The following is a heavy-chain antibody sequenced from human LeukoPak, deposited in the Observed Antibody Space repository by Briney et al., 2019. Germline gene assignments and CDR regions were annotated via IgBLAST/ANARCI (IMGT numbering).Heavy chain of an antibody. CDR3: ATSDRQFCSPSSCYMTFGY. D-gene: IGHD2-2*02. V-gene: IGHV1-24*01. J-gene: IGHJ4*02. CDR1: GYSLTELS. Sequence: ASVKVSCKVSGYSLTELSMHWVRQAPGKGLEWMGGFDPRNGATYFAQNFQGRVTLTEDTSTDTSSMELRSLKSDDTAVYYCATSDRQFCSPSSCYMTFGYWGQGTLVTVSS. CDR2: FDPRNGAT.